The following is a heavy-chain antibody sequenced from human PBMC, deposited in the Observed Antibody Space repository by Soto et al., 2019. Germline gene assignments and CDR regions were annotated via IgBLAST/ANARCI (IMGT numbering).Heavy chain of an antibody. CDR1: GGTFSSYA. V-gene: IGHV1-69*12. CDR3: ARIRIVVVVDALVQEAFDI. CDR2: IIPIFGTA. Sequence: QVQLVQSGAEVKKPGSSVKVSCKASGGTFSSYAISWVRQAPGQGLEWMGGIIPIFGTANYAQKFQGRVTITADESTSTAYRELSSLGSEDTAVYYCARIRIVVVVDALVQEAFDIWGQGTMVTVSS. J-gene: IGHJ3*02. D-gene: IGHD2-15*01.